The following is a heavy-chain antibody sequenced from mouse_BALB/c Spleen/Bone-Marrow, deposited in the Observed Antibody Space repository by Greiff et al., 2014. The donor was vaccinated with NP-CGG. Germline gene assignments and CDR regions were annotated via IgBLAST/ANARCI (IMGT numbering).Heavy chain of an antibody. CDR2: VDPANGNT. CDR3: ARYRLGTYFDY. V-gene: IGHV14-3*02. Sequence: EVQLQQSGAELVKPGASVKLSCTASGFNIKDTYMHWVKQRPEQGLDWIGRVDPANGNTKYDPKFQGKATITADTSSNTAYLQLSSLTSEDTAVYYCARYRLGTYFDYWGQGTTLTVSS. D-gene: IGHD2-14*01. CDR1: GFNIKDTY. J-gene: IGHJ2*01.